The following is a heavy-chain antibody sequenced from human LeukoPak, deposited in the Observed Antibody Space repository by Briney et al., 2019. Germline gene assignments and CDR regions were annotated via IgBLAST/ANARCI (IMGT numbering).Heavy chain of an antibody. CDR1: GGSIIGNSYS. CDR3: ARDRCSSTSCYDY. V-gene: IGHV4-39*07. Sequence: PSETLSLTCTVSGGSIIGNSYSWGWIRQPQGKGLEWIGSIYGSGSTSYNPSLKSRVTISVDTSKNQFSLRMGSVTAADTAAYYCARDRCSSTSCYDYWGQGTLVTVSS. CDR2: IYGSGST. D-gene: IGHD2-2*01. J-gene: IGHJ4*02.